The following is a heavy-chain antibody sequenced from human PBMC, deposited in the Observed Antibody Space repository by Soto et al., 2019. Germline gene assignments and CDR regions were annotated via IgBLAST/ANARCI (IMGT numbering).Heavy chain of an antibody. J-gene: IGHJ4*02. V-gene: IGHV4-34*01. CDR3: ARGRSSSWYFDY. D-gene: IGHD6-13*01. CDR2: INHSGST. Sequence: SETLSLTCAVYGGSFSGYYWSWIRQPPGKGLEWVGEINHSGSTNYNPSLKTRVTKSVDTSKNQFSLKLSSVTAADTAVYDCARGRSSSWYFDYWGQGTLVTVSS. CDR1: GGSFSGYY.